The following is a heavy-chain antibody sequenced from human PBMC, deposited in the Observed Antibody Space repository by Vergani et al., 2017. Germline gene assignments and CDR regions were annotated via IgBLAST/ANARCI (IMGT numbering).Heavy chain of an antibody. D-gene: IGHD6-13*01. CDR1: GFTFSGSA. J-gene: IGHJ5*02. Sequence: VQLVESGGGLVKPGGSLRLSCAASGFTFSGSAMHWVRQASGKGLEWVGRIRSKANSYATAYAASVKGRFTISRDDSKNTAYLQMNSLRAEDTAVYYCARGPIAAAGNNWFDPWGQGTLVTVSS. CDR3: ARGPIAAAGNNWFDP. V-gene: IGHV3-73*01. CDR2: IRSKANSYAT.